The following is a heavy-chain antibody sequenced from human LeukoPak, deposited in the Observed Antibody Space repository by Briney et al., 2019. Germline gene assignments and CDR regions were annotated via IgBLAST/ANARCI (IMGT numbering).Heavy chain of an antibody. CDR1: GYTFASYG. V-gene: IGHV1-18*01. CDR3: ARAAYYYDSSGYFIDAEYFQH. J-gene: IGHJ1*01. D-gene: IGHD3-22*01. Sequence: GASVKVSCKASGYTFASYGFSWGRQAPGQGLEWMGWISAYNGNTNYAQKLQGRVTMTTDTSTSTAYMELRSLRSDDTAVYYCARAAYYYDSSGYFIDAEYFQHWGQGTLVTVSS. CDR2: ISAYNGNT.